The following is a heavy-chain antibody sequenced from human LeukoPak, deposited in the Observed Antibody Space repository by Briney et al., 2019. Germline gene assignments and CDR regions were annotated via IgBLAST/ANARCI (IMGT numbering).Heavy chain of an antibody. J-gene: IGHJ4*02. D-gene: IGHD6-13*01. V-gene: IGHV1-2*02. CDR3: AKTLYIAAAPGGFDY. CDR1: GYTFTGHY. Sequence: ASVKVSCKASGYTFTGHYIHWVRQAPGQGPEWMGWINPKNAGTNYAQKFQGRVTMTRDTSTGTAYMELSRLRSDDTAVYYCAKTLYIAAAPGGFDYWGQGTLVAVSS. CDR2: INPKNAGT.